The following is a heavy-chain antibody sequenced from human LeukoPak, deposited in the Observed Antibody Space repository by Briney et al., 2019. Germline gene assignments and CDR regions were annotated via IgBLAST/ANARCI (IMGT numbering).Heavy chain of an antibody. CDR1: GYSISSGYY. D-gene: IGHD3-3*01. J-gene: IGHJ4*02. CDR2: IYHSGST. CDR3: ARGGGSNYDFWSGYYIGDYFDY. Sequence: SETLSLTCTVSGYSISSGYYWGWIRPPPGKGLEWIGSIYHSGSTYYNPSLKSRVTISVDTSKNQFSLKLSSVTAADTAVYYCARGGGSNYDFWSGYYIGDYFDYWGQGTLVTVSS. V-gene: IGHV4-38-2*02.